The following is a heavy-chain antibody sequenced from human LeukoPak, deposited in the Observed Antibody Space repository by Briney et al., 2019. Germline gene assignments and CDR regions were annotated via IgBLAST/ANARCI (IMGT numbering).Heavy chain of an antibody. J-gene: IGHJ4*02. CDR1: GFTFSSYW. CDR2: ISYDGSNK. D-gene: IGHD3-10*01. V-gene: IGHV3-30-3*01. CDR3: AREYYDSGSYSGNFDY. Sequence: GGSLRLSCAASGFTFSSYWMSWVRQAPGKGLEWVAFISYDGSNKYYADSVKGRFTISRDNSKDTLYLQMNSLRAEDTAVYYCAREYYDSGSYSGNFDYWGQGTLVTVSS.